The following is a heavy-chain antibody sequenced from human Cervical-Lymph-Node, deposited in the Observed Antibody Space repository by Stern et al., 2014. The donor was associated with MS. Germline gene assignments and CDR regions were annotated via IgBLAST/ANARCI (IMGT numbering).Heavy chain of an antibody. V-gene: IGHV5-51*01. CDR1: GYRFTNYW. CDR3: ARQLGHSNFLHY. Sequence: QLVQSGAGVKRPGQSLKISCRASGYRFTNYWVAWVRQKPGKGLEVMGIIHPGDSEVRYSPSCQGRVSMSVDRSINTAYLQWSSLQPSDTAMYYCARQLGHSNFLHYWGQGVLVTVSS. J-gene: IGHJ4*02. D-gene: IGHD4-11*01. CDR2: IHPGDSEV.